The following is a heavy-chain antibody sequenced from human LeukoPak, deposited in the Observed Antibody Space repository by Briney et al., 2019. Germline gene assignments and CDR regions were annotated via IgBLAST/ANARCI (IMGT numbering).Heavy chain of an antibody. CDR2: ISAYNGNT. Sequence: ASVKVSCKASGGTFSSYAISWVRQAPGQGLEWMGWISAYNGNTNYAQKLQGRVTMTTDTSTSTAYMELRSLRSDDTAVYYCARGQVRSSWYPPVGPGYGMDVWGQGTTVTVSS. D-gene: IGHD6-13*01. V-gene: IGHV1-18*01. J-gene: IGHJ6*02. CDR1: GGTFSSYA. CDR3: ARGQVRSSWYPPVGPGYGMDV.